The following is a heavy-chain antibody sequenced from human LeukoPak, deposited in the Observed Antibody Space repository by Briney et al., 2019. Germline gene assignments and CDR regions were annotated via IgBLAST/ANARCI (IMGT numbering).Heavy chain of an antibody. CDR3: AKPARTDAFDI. CDR1: GFTFNNYA. Sequence: GGSLRLSCAASGFTFNNYAMNWVRQAPGKGLEWVSSISGSGGNTYYADSAKGRFTISRDNSKNTLYLQMNSLRAEDTAVYYCAKPARTDAFDIWGQGTMIAVSS. D-gene: IGHD1-14*01. CDR2: ISGSGGNT. J-gene: IGHJ3*02. V-gene: IGHV3-23*01.